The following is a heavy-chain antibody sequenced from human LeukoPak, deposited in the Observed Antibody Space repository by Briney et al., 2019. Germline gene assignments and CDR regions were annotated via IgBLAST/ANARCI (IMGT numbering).Heavy chain of an antibody. CDR1: GGSISSGGYY. Sequence: SGPTLVNPTQTLSLTCTVSGGSISSGGYYWSWIRQHPGKGLEWIGYIYYSGSTYYNPSLKSRVTISVDTSKNQFSLKLSSVTAADTAVYYCAARYGSGSYYSDYWGQGTLVTVSS. CDR3: AARYGSGSYYSDY. V-gene: IGHV4-31*03. D-gene: IGHD3-10*01. CDR2: IYYSGST. J-gene: IGHJ4*02.